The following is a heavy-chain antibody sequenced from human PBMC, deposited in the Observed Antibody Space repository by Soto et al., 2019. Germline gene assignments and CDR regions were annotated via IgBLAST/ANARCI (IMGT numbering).Heavy chain of an antibody. D-gene: IGHD3-16*02. J-gene: IGHJ4*02. Sequence: GGSLRLSCAASGFTFSSYAMHWVRQAPGKGLEWVAVISYDGSNKYYADSVKGRFTISRDNSKNTLYLQMNSLRAEDTAVYYCARAGPSPTSYYFAYWGQGTLVTVSS. CDR1: GFTFSSYA. CDR2: ISYDGSNK. V-gene: IGHV3-30-3*01. CDR3: ARAGPSPTSYYFAY.